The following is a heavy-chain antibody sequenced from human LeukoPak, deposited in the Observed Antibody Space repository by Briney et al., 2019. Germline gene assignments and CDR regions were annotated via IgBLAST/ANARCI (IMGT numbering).Heavy chain of an antibody. CDR3: RAPLNYGDYQSPRYMDL. D-gene: IGHD4-17*01. V-gene: IGHV3-15*01. J-gene: IGHJ6*03. CDR1: GFTFSNAW. CDR2: IKSKTDGGTT. Sequence: KPGGSLRLSCAASGFTFSNAWMSWVRQAPGKGLERVGRIKSKTDGGTTDYAAPVKGRFTISRDDSKNTLYLQMNSLKTEDTAVYYCRAPLNYGDYQSPRYMDLWGKGTTVTVSS.